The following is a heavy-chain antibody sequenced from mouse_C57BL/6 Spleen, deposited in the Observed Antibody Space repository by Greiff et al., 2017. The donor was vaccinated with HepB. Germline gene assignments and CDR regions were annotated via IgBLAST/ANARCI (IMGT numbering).Heavy chain of an antibody. D-gene: IGHD1-1*01. CDR2: INPSSGYT. J-gene: IGHJ3*01. CDR3: ARNHYGSSYEAWFAY. Sequence: QVQLQQSGAELARPGASVKISCKASGYTFTSYTMHWVKQRPGQDLEWIGYINPSSGYTKYNQKFKDKATLTADKSSSTAYMQLSSLTSEDSAVYYCARNHYGSSYEAWFAYWGQGTLVTVSA. CDR1: GYTFTSYT. V-gene: IGHV1-4*01.